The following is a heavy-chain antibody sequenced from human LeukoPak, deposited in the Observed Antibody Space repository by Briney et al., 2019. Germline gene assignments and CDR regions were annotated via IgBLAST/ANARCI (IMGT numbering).Heavy chain of an antibody. CDR2: IESKTDGGTT. V-gene: IGHV3-15*04. CDR1: GFIFSDAW. Sequence: GGSLRLSCAASGFIFSDAWMSWVRQIPGKGLEWVGRIESKTDGGTTDYAAPVKGRFTISRDDSQNTLYLQMDGLKTEDTAVYYCTTTPGRDYWGQGTLVTVSS. CDR3: TTTPGRDY. D-gene: IGHD3-10*01. J-gene: IGHJ4*02.